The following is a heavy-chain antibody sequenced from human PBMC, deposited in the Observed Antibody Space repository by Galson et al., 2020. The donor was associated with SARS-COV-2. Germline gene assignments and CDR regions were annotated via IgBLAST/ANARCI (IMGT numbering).Heavy chain of an antibody. Sequence: SETLSLTCTVSGGYISSYYWSWIRQPPGKGLEWIGYIYYSGSTNYNPSLKSRVTISVDTSKNQFSLKLSSVTAADTAVYYCVRLLGGYYYYGMDVWGQGTTVTVSS. J-gene: IGHJ6*02. CDR2: IYYSGST. CDR3: VRLLGGYYYYGMDV. CDR1: GGYISSYY. D-gene: IGHD3-16*01. V-gene: IGHV4-59*01.